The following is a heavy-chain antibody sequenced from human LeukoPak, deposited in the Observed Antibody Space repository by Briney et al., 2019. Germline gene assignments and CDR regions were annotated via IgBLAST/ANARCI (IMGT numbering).Heavy chain of an antibody. Sequence: ASVTVSCKASGGTFSSYAISWVRQAPGQGLEWMGWISAYNGNTNYAQKLQGRVTITTDTSTSKAYMELRSLRCDDTAVYYCARAPGFSGYSYSYMDVWGKGTPVTISS. CDR3: ARAPGFSGYSYSYMDV. D-gene: IGHD3-10*01. CDR2: ISAYNGNT. V-gene: IGHV1-18*01. CDR1: GGTFSSYA. J-gene: IGHJ6*03.